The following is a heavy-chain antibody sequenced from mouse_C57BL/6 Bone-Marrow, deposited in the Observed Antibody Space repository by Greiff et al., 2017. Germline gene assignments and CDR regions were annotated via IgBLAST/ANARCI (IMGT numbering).Heavy chain of an antibody. J-gene: IGHJ1*03. Sequence: EVQLVESGGGLVQPGGSLKLSCAASGFTFSDYYMYWVRQTPEKRLEWVAYISNGGGSTNYPDTVKGRFTISRDNAKNTLYLQMSRLKSEDTAMYYCARHGGYFDFWGTGTTVTVSS. CDR2: ISNGGGST. CDR1: GFTFSDYY. V-gene: IGHV5-12*01. CDR3: ARHGGYFDF.